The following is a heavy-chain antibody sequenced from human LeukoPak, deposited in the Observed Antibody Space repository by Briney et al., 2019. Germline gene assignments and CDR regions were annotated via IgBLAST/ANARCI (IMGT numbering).Heavy chain of an antibody. J-gene: IGHJ3*02. CDR1: GFTFSDYY. V-gene: IGHV3-23*01. D-gene: IGHD3-10*01. CDR3: AKDVLLWFGELLSGDDAFDI. Sequence: GGSLRLSCAASGFTFSDYYMSWVRQAPGKGLEWVSAISGSGGSTYYADSVKGRFTISRDNSKNTLYLQMNSLRAEDTAVYYCAKDVLLWFGELLSGDDAFDIWGQGTMVTVSS. CDR2: ISGSGGST.